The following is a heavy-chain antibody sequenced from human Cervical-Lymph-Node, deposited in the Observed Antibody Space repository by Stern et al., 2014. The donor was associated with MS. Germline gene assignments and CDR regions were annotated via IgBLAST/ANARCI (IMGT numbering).Heavy chain of an antibody. Sequence: QLVQSGAEVKKPGSSVKVSCKASGDTFSSYAINWVRQVAGQGLEWMGGITPVFGTTNYAQKFQGRVTITADKSTNTAYMELMTLRSEDTAVYYCARGGGLVGYFDYWGQGTLVSVSS. CDR2: ITPVFGTT. CDR1: GDTFSSYA. D-gene: IGHD1-26*01. CDR3: ARGGGLVGYFDY. V-gene: IGHV1-69*06. J-gene: IGHJ4*02.